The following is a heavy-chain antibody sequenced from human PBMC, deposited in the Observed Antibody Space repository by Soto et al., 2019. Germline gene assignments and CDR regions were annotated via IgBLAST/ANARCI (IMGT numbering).Heavy chain of an antibody. CDR2: ISGSGGST. CDR1: GFTFSSYA. D-gene: IGHD1-7*01. Sequence: GGSLRLSCAASGFTFSSYAMSWVRQAPGKGLEWVSAISGSGGSTYYADSVKGRFTISIDNSKNTLYLQMNSLRAEDTAVYYCAKVLGNNWNYVGFDYWGQGTLVTVSS. V-gene: IGHV3-23*01. CDR3: AKVLGNNWNYVGFDY. J-gene: IGHJ4*02.